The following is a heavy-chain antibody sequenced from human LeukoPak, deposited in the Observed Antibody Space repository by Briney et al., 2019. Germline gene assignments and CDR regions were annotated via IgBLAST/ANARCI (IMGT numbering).Heavy chain of an antibody. Sequence: ASVKVSCKASGGTFSSYAISWVRQAPGQGLEWMGGIIPIFGTANYTQKFQGRVTITTDESTSTAYMELSSLRSEDTAVYYCARARLVRGADYMDVWGKGTTVTVSS. CDR1: GGTFSSYA. CDR2: IIPIFGTA. J-gene: IGHJ6*03. V-gene: IGHV1-69*05. D-gene: IGHD3-10*01. CDR3: ARARLVRGADYMDV.